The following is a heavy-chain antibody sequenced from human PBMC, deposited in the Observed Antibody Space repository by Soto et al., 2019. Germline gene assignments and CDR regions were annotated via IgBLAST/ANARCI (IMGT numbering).Heavy chain of an antibody. D-gene: IGHD6-13*01. CDR3: AKDQRATSNWYGPPDF. Sequence: GGSLRLSCAASGFNFSSYGMHWVRQAPGKGLEWVAVISYDGNNQYYVDSVKGRFTISRDNPKNTLYLQMDSLGAEDTAVFYCAKDQRATSNWYGPPDFWGQGTLVTVSS. CDR2: ISYDGNNQ. J-gene: IGHJ4*02. CDR1: GFNFSSYG. V-gene: IGHV3-30*18.